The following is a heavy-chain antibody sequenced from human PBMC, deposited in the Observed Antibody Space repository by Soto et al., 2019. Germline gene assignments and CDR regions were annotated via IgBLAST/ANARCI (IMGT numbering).Heavy chain of an antibody. D-gene: IGHD3-10*01. J-gene: IGHJ5*02. CDR3: ARQGYYYGSGILNWFDP. CDR2: IYYSGST. V-gene: IGHV4-39*01. Sequence: SETLSLTCTVSGGSISSSSYYWGWIRQPPGKGLEWIGSIYYSGSTYYNPSLKSRVTISVDTSKNQFSLKLSSVTAADTAVYYCARQGYYYGSGILNWFDPWGQGTLVTVSS. CDR1: GGSISSSSYY.